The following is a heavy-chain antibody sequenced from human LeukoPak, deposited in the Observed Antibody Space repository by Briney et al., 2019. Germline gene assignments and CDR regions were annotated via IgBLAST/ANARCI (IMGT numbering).Heavy chain of an antibody. CDR1: GFTFSTYG. Sequence: GGSLRLSCAASGFTFSTYGMSWVRQAPGKGLEWVSAISGSGGSTYYADSVKGRFTISRDNSKNTLYLQMNSLRAEDTAVYYCARDGWELLQHYFDFWGQGTLVTVSS. D-gene: IGHD1-26*01. CDR2: ISGSGGST. J-gene: IGHJ4*02. V-gene: IGHV3-23*01. CDR3: ARDGWELLQHYFDF.